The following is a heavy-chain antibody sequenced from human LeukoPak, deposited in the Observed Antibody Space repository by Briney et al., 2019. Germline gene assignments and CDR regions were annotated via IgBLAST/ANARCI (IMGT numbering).Heavy chain of an antibody. Sequence: GGSLRLSCAASGFTFSSYAMSWVRQAPGKGLEWVSAISGSGGSTYYADSVKGRFTISRDHSKNTLYLQMNSLRAEDTAVYYCAKVTKVVVAATPIDYWGQGTLVTVSS. CDR1: GFTFSSYA. CDR2: ISGSGGST. D-gene: IGHD2-15*01. V-gene: IGHV3-23*01. CDR3: AKVTKVVVAATPIDY. J-gene: IGHJ4*02.